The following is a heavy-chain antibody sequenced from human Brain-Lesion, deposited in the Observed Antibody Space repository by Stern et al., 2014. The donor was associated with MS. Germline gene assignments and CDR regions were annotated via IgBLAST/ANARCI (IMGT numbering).Heavy chain of an antibody. Sequence: QVQLVQSGPGLVKPSQTLSLTCTVSGGSISSSGYYWSWIRQPADKGLEWIGRIHDSGSTYYNPSLKSRVTISMDTAQNQISLNRPSVTAADTAVYYCATTRWDLFTWNWFDPWGQGTLVTVSS. V-gene: IGHV4-61*02. CDR3: ATTRWDLFTWNWFDP. CDR1: GGSISSSGYY. D-gene: IGHD1-26*01. CDR2: IHDSGST. J-gene: IGHJ5*02.